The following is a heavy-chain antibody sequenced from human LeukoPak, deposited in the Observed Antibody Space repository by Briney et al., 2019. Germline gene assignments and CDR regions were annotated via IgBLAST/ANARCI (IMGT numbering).Heavy chain of an antibody. V-gene: IGHV4-39*01. CDR1: GGSIDSRSYY. CDR2: IYHSRST. J-gene: IGHJ4*02. CDR3: ARRSEFDNTHYHYFDY. Sequence: PSETLSLTCTASGGSIDSRSYYWDWIRQAPGKGLEWVGTIYHSRSTEYNPSLKSRVAIFVDTSKNQLSLILHSVAAADTAVYYCARRSEFDNTHYHYFDYWGQGALVTVSS. D-gene: IGHD2-15*01.